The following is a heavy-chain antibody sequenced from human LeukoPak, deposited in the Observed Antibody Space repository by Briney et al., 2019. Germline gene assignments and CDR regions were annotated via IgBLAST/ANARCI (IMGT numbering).Heavy chain of an antibody. CDR2: VNLQGST. V-gene: IGHV4-4*02. J-gene: IGHJ4*02. Sequence: PSGTLSLTCGVSGGSISNTNWWTWFRQPPGKGLEWIGEVNLQGSTNYNPSLKSRVTISVDKSENHISLKLTSVTAADTAVYYCARHSNNIWNYFEYWGQGTLVTVSS. D-gene: IGHD1-1*01. CDR1: GGSISNTNW. CDR3: ARHSNNIWNYFEY.